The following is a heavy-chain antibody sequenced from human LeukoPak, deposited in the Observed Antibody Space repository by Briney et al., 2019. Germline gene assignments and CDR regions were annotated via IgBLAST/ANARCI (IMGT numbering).Heavy chain of an antibody. CDR2: ISYDGSNE. CDR1: GFTFSSYV. J-gene: IGHJ4*02. Sequence: GRSLRLSCAASGFTFSSYVMHWVRQAPGKGLEWVAIISYDGSNEYYADSVKGRFTISRDNSKNTLYLQMNSLRDEDTAVYYCVKGLRYYYDYWGQGTLVTVSS. V-gene: IGHV3-30*04. D-gene: IGHD3-10*01. CDR3: VKGLRYYYDY.